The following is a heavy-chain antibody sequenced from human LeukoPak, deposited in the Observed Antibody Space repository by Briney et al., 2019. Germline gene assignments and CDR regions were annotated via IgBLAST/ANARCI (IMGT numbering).Heavy chain of an antibody. V-gene: IGHV1-18*01. CDR1: GYTFTGYG. D-gene: IGHD5-12*01. J-gene: IGHJ4*02. CDR3: ARDDALLATGSFDY. CDR2: ISAYNGNT. Sequence: GASVKVSCKASGYTFTGYGTNWVRQAPGQGLEWMGCISAYNGNTNYAQNLQGRVTMSTDTSTSTAYMELRSLRSDDTAVYYCARDDALLATGSFDYWGQGTLATVSS.